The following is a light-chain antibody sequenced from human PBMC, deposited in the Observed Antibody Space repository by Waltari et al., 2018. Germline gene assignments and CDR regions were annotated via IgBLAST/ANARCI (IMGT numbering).Light chain of an antibody. Sequence: DIQMTQSPSSLSASVGDRVTITCRASQSISSYLNWYQQKPGKAPKLLIYAASSLQSGVPSRFSGSGSGTDFTLTISSLQPEDFATYYCQQSYSTPPTFGQGTKVEL. J-gene: IGKJ1*01. CDR1: QSISSY. CDR3: QQSYSTPPT. V-gene: IGKV1-39*01. CDR2: AAS.